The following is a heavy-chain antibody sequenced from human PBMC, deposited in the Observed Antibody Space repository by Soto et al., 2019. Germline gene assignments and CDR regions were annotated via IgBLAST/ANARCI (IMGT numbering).Heavy chain of an antibody. V-gene: IGHV1-3*01. CDR1: GYTFSTYA. Sequence: PGASVKVSCKASGYTFSTYAMHWVRQAPGQSLEWMGWLNGGTGQTRYSQKFQDRVIITRDTSASTGYMELSSLTSEDTAVYYCARRKGMEEKYSYYGLDIWGQGTTVTVSS. CDR2: LNGGTGQT. CDR3: ARRKGMEEKYSYYGLDI. J-gene: IGHJ6*02. D-gene: IGHD1-1*01.